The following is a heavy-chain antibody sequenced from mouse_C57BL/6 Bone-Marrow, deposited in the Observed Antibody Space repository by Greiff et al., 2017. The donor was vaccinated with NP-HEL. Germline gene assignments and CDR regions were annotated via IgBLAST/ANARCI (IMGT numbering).Heavy chain of an antibody. CDR2: ISSGGSYT. CDR1: GFTFSSYG. J-gene: IGHJ3*01. D-gene: IGHD2-2*01. Sequence: EVQLVESGGDLVKPGGSLKLSCAASGFTFSSYGMSWVRQTPDKRLEWVATISSGGSYTYYPDSVKGRFTISRDNAKNTLYLQMSSLKSEDTAMYYCARPIYYGYPYWGQGTLVTVSA. CDR3: ARPIYYGYPY. V-gene: IGHV5-6*01.